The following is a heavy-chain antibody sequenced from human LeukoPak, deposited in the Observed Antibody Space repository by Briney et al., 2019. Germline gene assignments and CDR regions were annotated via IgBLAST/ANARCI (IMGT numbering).Heavy chain of an antibody. CDR2: IKQDGREK. D-gene: IGHD3-22*01. CDR3: ARDRRHYYDISGGLLFKGNNWFDS. Sequence: GWCLRLSCAACGFTLSSYWMSWVSQAPGKGREGVADIKQDGREKKYVDSVEGRFTIHRDNDKNSLYLKNNSLRAEAAAVYYCARDRRHYYDISGGLLFKGNNWFDSWGQGTLVTVSS. J-gene: IGHJ5*01. CDR1: GFTLSSYW. V-gene: IGHV3-7*01.